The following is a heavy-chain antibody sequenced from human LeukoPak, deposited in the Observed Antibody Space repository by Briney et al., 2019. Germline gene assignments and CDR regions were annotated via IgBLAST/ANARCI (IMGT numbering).Heavy chain of an antibody. CDR1: GYTFTGYY. D-gene: IGHD4-17*01. Sequence: ASVKVSCKASGYTFTGYYMHWVRQAPGQGLEWMGWINHNSGGTNYAQKFQGRVTMTRDTSISTAYMELSRLRSDDTAVYYCAGSTVTTESGAFDIWGQGTMVTVSS. V-gene: IGHV1-2*02. J-gene: IGHJ3*02. CDR3: AGSTVTTESGAFDI. CDR2: INHNSGGT.